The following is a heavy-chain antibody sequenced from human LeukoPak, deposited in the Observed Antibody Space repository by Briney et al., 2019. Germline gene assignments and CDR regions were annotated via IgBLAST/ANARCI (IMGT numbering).Heavy chain of an antibody. D-gene: IGHD4-17*01. CDR2: VFSDGTYK. V-gene: IGHV3-30*18. CDR3: AKGPLYYYGDNAWFGP. CDR1: GFTFSSSA. J-gene: IGHJ5*02. Sequence: GGSLRLSYAASGFTFSSSAMHWVRQAPGKGLEWVAVVFSDGTYKYYADSVKGRFTISRDNSKNMLFLQMNSLRAEDTAVYYCAKGPLYYYGDNAWFGPWGQGTLVTVSS.